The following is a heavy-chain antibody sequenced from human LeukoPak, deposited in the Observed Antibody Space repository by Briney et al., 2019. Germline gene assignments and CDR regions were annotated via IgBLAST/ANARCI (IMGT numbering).Heavy chain of an antibody. CDR2: SIAIFGTA. D-gene: IGHD6-13*01. CDR3: ARDRTLAAAGSNWFDP. Sequence: SVKVSCKASGGTXSSYAISWVRQAPGQGLDWMEGSIAIFGTANYAQKFQGRVTITADESTSTAYMELSSLRSEDTAVYYCARDRTLAAAGSNWFDPWGQGTLVTVSS. V-gene: IGHV1-69*13. J-gene: IGHJ5*02. CDR1: GGTXSSYA.